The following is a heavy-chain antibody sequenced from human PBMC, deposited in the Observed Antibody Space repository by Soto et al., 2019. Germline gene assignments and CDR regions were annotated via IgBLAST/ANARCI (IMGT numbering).Heavy chain of an antibody. Sequence: GGSLRLSCAASGFTFSSYAMSWVRQAPGKGLEWVSAISGSGGSTYYADSVKGRFTISRDNSKNTLYLQMNSLRAEDTAVYYCAKEGIVVVPAATYYYYYMDVWGKGTTVTVSS. D-gene: IGHD2-2*01. CDR1: GFTFSSYA. V-gene: IGHV3-23*01. CDR3: AKEGIVVVPAATYYYYYMDV. CDR2: ISGSGGST. J-gene: IGHJ6*03.